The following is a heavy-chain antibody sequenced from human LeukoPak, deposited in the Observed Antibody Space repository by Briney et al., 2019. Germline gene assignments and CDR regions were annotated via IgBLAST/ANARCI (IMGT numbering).Heavy chain of an antibody. V-gene: IGHV3-7*01. Sequence: PGGSLRLSCAASGFTFSSYWMSWVRQAPGKGLEWVANIKQDGSEKYYVDSVEGRFTISRDNAKNSLYMQMKSLRAEDTAVYYCSRAPPLTHSYYYSYTDVCSKGTTVTVSS. CDR2: IKQDGSEK. CDR1: GFTFSSYW. CDR3: SRAPPLTHSYYYSYTDV. J-gene: IGHJ6*03. D-gene: IGHD1-14*01.